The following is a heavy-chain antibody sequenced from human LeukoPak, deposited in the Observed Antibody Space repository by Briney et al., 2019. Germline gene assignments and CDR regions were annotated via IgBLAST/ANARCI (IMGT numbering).Heavy chain of an antibody. J-gene: IGHJ5*02. CDR3: ASLPLRYFDWLAN. CDR2: INSDGSST. D-gene: IGHD3-9*01. Sequence: PGGSLRLSCAASGFTFSSYWMHWVRQAPGKGLVWVSCINSDGSSTSYADSVKGRFTISRDNAKNTLYLQMNSLRAEDTAVYYCASLPLRYFDWLANWGQGTLVTVSS. V-gene: IGHV3-74*01. CDR1: GFTFSSYW.